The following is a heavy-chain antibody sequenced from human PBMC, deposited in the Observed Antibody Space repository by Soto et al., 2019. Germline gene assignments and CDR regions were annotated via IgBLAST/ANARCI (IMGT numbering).Heavy chain of an antibody. J-gene: IGHJ6*02. D-gene: IGHD3-3*01. CDR1: GVTFSSYA. CDR3: ARGTLFGVVYYYYGMDV. CDR2: IIPIFGTA. Sequence: ASVKVSCKASGVTFSSYAISWVRQAPGQGLEWMGGIIPIFGTANYAQKFQGRVTITADESTSTAYMELSSLRSEDTAVYYCARGTLFGVVYYYYGMDVWGQGTTGTVS. V-gene: IGHV1-69*13.